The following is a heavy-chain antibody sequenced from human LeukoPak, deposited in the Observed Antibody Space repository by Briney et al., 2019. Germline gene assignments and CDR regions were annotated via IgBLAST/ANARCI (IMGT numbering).Heavy chain of an antibody. CDR2: MSPSGNSI. J-gene: IGHJ4*02. Sequence: SGGSLRLSCAASGFTFSDFYMSWIRQAPGKGLEWVSFMSPSGNSIHYADSVKGRFTISRDNAKNSLYLQMDSLRVEDTAVYYCARDTVPGQIYFDHWGQGTLVTVSS. CDR1: GFTFSDFY. CDR3: ARDTVPGQIYFDH. D-gene: IGHD6-19*01. V-gene: IGHV3-11*01.